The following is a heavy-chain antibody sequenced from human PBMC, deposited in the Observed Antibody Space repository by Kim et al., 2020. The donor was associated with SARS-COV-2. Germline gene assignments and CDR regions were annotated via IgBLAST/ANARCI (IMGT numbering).Heavy chain of an antibody. D-gene: IGHD6-19*01. CDR2: ISSSSSYI. CDR3: ARVWYSSGRDAFDI. J-gene: IGHJ3*02. V-gene: IGHV3-21*01. CDR1: GFTFSSYS. Sequence: GGSLRLSCAASGFTFSSYSMNWVRQAPGKGLEWVSSISSSSSYIYYADSVKGRFTISRDNAKNSLYLQMNSLRAEDTAVYYCARVWYSSGRDAFDIWGQGTMVTVSS.